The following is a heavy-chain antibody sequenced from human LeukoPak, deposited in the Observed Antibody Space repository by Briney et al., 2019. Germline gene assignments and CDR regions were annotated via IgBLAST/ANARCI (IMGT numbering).Heavy chain of an antibody. J-gene: IGHJ4*02. V-gene: IGHV3-23*01. Sequence: GGSLRLSCAAASGFTFSSYAMVWVRQAPGKGLEWVSAISGSGDSTYYADSVKGRFTISRDDSKNTLYMQMNSLRAEDTAVYFCARDHGDYSGKDYWGQGTLVTVSS. CDR2: ISGSGDST. D-gene: IGHD4-17*01. CDR1: GFTFSSYA. CDR3: ARDHGDYSGKDY.